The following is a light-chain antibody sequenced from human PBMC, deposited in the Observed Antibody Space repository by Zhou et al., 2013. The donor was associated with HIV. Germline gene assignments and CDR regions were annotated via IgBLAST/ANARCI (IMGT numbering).Light chain of an antibody. V-gene: IGKV3-11*01. CDR2: DAS. Sequence: EILMTQSSATLSVSPGERATLSCRASQSVSSHLAWYRQKPGQPPRLLIYDASNRVPGIPARFSGSGSGTDFTLTITSLEPEDFAVYYCQQRHNWPRTFGQGTNLDIK. CDR1: QSVSSH. J-gene: IGKJ2*01. CDR3: QQRHNWPRT.